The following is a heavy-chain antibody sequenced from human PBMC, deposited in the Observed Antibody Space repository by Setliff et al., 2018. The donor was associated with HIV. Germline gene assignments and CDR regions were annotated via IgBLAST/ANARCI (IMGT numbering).Heavy chain of an antibody. CDR3: ATARPRHLVSTNPPYYFDY. J-gene: IGHJ4*03. CDR1: GFTFDDYG. Sequence: GGSLRLSCAASGFTFDDYGMSWVRQAPGKGLEWVSGINWNGGSTGYADSVKGRFTISRDNAKNSLYLQMNSLRADDTAVYYCATARPRHLVSTNPPYYFDYWGQGTTVTVSS. CDR2: INWNGGST. D-gene: IGHD2-8*02. V-gene: IGHV3-20*04.